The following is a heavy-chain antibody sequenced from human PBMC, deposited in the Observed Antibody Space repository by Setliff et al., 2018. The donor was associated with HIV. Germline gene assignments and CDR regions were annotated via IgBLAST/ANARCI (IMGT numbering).Heavy chain of an antibody. J-gene: IGHJ6*03. Sequence: TLSLTCAVYGGSFSGYYWSWIRQPPGKGLEWIGEINHSGSTNYNQSLKSRVTISVDTSKNQFSLKLSSVTAADTAVYYCNIYYYYYMDVWGKGTTVTVSS. CDR2: INHSGST. CDR1: GGSFSGYY. CDR3: NIYYYYYMDV. V-gene: IGHV4-34*01.